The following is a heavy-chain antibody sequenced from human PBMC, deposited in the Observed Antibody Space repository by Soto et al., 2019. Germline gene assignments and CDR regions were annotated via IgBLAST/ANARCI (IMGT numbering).Heavy chain of an antibody. CDR1: GFTVSSNY. CDR3: ARGSGIFGGYYYYGMDV. Sequence: EVQLVESGGGLIQPGGSLRLSCAASGFTVSSNYMSWVRQAPGKGLEWVSVIYSGGSKYYADSVKGRFTISRDNSKNTLYLQMNSLRAEDTDVYYCARGSGIFGGYYYYGMDVWGKGTTVTVSS. D-gene: IGHD3-10*01. J-gene: IGHJ6*04. CDR2: IYSGGSK. V-gene: IGHV3-53*01.